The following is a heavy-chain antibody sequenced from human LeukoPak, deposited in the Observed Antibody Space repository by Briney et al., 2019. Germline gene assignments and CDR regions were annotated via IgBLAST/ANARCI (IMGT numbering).Heavy chain of an antibody. D-gene: IGHD6-13*01. CDR1: GFTFSSFA. CDR2: IYYDGSNK. CDR3: AKVGPSSSWFTGLDY. J-gene: IGHJ4*02. Sequence: GGSLRLSCAASGFTFSSFAMHWVRQAPGKGLEWVAIIYYDGSNKYYADSVKGRFTISRDNSKNTLYLQMNSLRADDTAVYYCAKVGPSSSWFTGLDYWGQGILVTVSS. V-gene: IGHV3-33*06.